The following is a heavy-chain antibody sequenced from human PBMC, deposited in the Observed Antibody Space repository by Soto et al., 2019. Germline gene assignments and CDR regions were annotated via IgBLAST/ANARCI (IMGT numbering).Heavy chain of an antibody. CDR2: INPSGGST. CDR3: ARGAPAMDV. J-gene: IGHJ6*02. V-gene: IGHV1-46*01. Sequence: ASVQVSCKASGYTFTSYYMHWEQQAHGQGREWMGIINPSGGSTSYAQKFQGRVTMTRDTSTSTVYMELSSLRSEDTAVYYCARGAPAMDVWGQGTTVTVSS. CDR1: GYTFTSYY.